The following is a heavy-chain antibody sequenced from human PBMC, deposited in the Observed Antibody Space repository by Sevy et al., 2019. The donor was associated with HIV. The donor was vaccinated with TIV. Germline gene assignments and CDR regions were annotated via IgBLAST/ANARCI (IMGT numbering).Heavy chain of an antibody. Sequence: GESLKISCAASGFTFSNYGIHWVRQAPGKGLEWVAVVSYDGSYKYYGDSVRGRFTISRDNSKNTLYLQMNSLRTDDTAVYYCAKGSRGTHSAFAIWGQGTMVTVSS. CDR2: VSYDGSYK. J-gene: IGHJ3*02. V-gene: IGHV3-30*18. CDR1: GFTFSNYG. CDR3: AKGSRGTHSAFAI. D-gene: IGHD6-19*01.